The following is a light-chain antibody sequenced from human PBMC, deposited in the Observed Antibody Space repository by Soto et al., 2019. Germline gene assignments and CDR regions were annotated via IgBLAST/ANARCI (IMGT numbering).Light chain of an antibody. V-gene: IGKV3-11*01. J-gene: IGKJ5*01. CDR2: DAS. CDR3: QHRSTWPG. Sequence: EIVLTQSPATLSLSPWERATLSCRASQSVSSYLAWYQQKPGQDPRLLISDASNRATGIPARFSGSGSGTDFTLTISSLEPEDLAVYYCQHRSTWPGFGQGTDSRL. CDR1: QSVSSY.